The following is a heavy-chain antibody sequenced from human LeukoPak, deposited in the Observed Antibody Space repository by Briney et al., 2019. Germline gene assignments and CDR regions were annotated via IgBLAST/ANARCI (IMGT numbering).Heavy chain of an antibody. CDR1: GYTFTGYY. D-gene: IGHD2-15*01. CDR2: INPNSGGT. CDR3: ARQAEYCSGGSCPWFDP. Sequence: ASVKVSCKASGYTFTGYYMHWVRQAPGQGLEWMGWINPNSGGTNYAQKFQGRVTMTRDTSISTAYLQWSSLKASDTAMYYCARQAEYCSGGSCPWFDPWGQGTLVTVSS. V-gene: IGHV1-2*02. J-gene: IGHJ5*02.